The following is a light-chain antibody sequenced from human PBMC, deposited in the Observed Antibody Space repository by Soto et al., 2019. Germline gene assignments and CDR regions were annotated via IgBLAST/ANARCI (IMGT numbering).Light chain of an antibody. CDR1: QGIRNY. V-gene: IGKV1-17*01. J-gene: IGKJ1*01. CDR3: LQHNSYPWT. CDR2: DPS. Sequence: DIQMTQSPSSLSASVGDRVTITCRASQGIRNYLGWYQQKPGKAPKRLIYDPSSLQSGVPSRFSGSGSGTEFTLTISSLQHEDVATYYCLQHNSYPWTFGQGTKVEIK.